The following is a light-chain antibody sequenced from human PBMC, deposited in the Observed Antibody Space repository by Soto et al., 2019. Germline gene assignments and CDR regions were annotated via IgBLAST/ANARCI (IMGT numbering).Light chain of an antibody. V-gene: IGLV1-44*01. CDR2: SKN. J-gene: IGLJ7*01. Sequence: QSVLTQPPSASGTPGQRVTISCSGSSSNIGSNTVNWYQQLPGTAPKLLIYSKNQRPSGVPDRFSGSKSGTSASLAISGLQSEDEADYYCAAWDDSLTGPVFGGGTQLTVL. CDR3: AAWDDSLTGPV. CDR1: SSNIGSNT.